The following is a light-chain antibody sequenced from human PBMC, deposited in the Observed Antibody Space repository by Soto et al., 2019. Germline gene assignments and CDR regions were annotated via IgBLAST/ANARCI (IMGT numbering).Light chain of an antibody. CDR1: RSDVGGYNY. CDR3: SSYTSSSTLNWV. Sequence: QSALTQHASVSGSPGQSITISCTGTRSDVGGYNYVSWYQKHPGKAPKVMIYEVSNRPSGVSNRFSGSKSGNTASLTISGLQAEDEADYYCSSYTSSSTLNWVFGGGTKLTVL. CDR2: EVS. V-gene: IGLV2-14*01. J-gene: IGLJ3*02.